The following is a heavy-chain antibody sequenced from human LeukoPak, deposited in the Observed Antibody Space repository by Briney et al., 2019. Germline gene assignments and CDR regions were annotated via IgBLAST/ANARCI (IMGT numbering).Heavy chain of an antibody. D-gene: IGHD2-2*02. CDR1: GGTFSSYA. V-gene: IGHV1-69*05. CDR3: ARDRGDCSTANCYRNDY. Sequence: ASVKVSCKASGGTFSSYAISWVRQAPRQGLEWMGGIIPIFGTANYAQKFQGRVTITTDESTSTAYMELSSLRAEDTAVYYCARDRGDCSTANCYRNDYWGQGTLVTVSS. J-gene: IGHJ4*02. CDR2: IIPIFGTA.